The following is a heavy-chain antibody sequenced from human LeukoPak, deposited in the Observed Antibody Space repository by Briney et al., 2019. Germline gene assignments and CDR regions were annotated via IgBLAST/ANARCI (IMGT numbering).Heavy chain of an antibody. D-gene: IGHD4-17*01. CDR3: TRDTGTTGEVKFDP. J-gene: IGHJ5*02. V-gene: IGHV4-4*07. CDR1: GVSISSYY. CDR2: IHTSGST. Sequence: SETLSLTCTVSGVSISSYYWSWIRQPAGKGLEWIGRIHTSGSTNYNPSLKSRVTMSVDTSKNQFSLKLSSVTAADTAAYYCTRDTGTTGEVKFDPWGQGTLVTVSS.